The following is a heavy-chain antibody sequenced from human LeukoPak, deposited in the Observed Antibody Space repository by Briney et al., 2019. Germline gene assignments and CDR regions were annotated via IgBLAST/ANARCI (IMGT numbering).Heavy chain of an antibody. CDR3: ARGVDYYDTEDAFDI. Sequence: ASVKVSCKASGYTFTSYGISWVRQAPGQGLEWMGWISAYNGNTNYAQKLQGRVTTTTDTSTSTAYMELSSLRSEDTAVYYCARGVDYYDTEDAFDIWGQGTMVTVSS. D-gene: IGHD3-22*01. J-gene: IGHJ3*02. V-gene: IGHV1-18*01. CDR1: GYTFTSYG. CDR2: ISAYNGNT.